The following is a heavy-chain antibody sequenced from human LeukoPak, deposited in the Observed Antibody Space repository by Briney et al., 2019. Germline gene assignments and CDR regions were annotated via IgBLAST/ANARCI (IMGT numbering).Heavy chain of an antibody. CDR2: ISTSGTTI. CDR3: ARPRDTASGHAFDI. J-gene: IGHJ3*02. V-gene: IGHV3-11*04. D-gene: IGHD5-18*01. Sequence: GGSLRLSCAASGFTFSDYYMSWIRQAPGKGLEWVSYISTSGTTIYYADSVKGRFTISRDNAKNSLYLQMNSLRAEDTAVYSCARPRDTASGHAFDIWGQGTMVTVSS. CDR1: GFTFSDYY.